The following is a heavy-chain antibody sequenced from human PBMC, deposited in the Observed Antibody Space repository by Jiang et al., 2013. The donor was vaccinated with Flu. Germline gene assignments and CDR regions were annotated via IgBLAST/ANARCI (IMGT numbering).Heavy chain of an antibody. CDR3: AKVRGEDYYYYYYGMDV. J-gene: IGHJ6*02. CDR2: ISGSGGST. V-gene: IGHV3-23*04. D-gene: IGHD3/OR15-3a*01. CDR1: GFTFSSYA. Sequence: QLVESGGGLVQPGGSLRLSCAASGFTFSSYAMSWVRQAPGKGLEWVSAISGSGGSTYYADSVKGRFTISRDNSKNTLYLQMNSLRAGDTAVYYCAKVRGEDYYYYYYGMDVWGQGTTVTVSS.